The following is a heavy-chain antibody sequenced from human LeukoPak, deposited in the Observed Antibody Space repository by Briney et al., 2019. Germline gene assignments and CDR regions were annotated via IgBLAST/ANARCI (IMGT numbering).Heavy chain of an antibody. D-gene: IGHD1/OR15-1a*01. V-gene: IGHV7-4-1*02. CDR1: GYTFTSYA. Sequence: ASVKVSCKASGYTFTSYAMNWVRQAPGQGLEWMGWINTNTGNPTYAQGFTGRFVFSLDTSVSTAYLQISNLKAEDTAVYYCARVGPTLTTPFDFFDSGAREPLFTVP. CDR2: INTNTGNP. J-gene: IGHJ4*02. CDR3: ARVGPTLTTPFDFFDS.